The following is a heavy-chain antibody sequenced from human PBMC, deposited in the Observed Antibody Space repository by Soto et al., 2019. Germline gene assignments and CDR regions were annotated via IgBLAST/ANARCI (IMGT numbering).Heavy chain of an antibody. J-gene: IGHJ4*02. D-gene: IGHD3-22*01. CDR3: ARRILAYDSSGYHIFDY. CDR1: GYSFTTYW. V-gene: IGHV5-10-1*01. CDR2: IVPLQSYT. Sequence: PGEALKISCQASGYSFTTYWISWVRQMPGKGLGGFGRIVPLQSYTDYGPPSEGHVTMSVDRSIISAYLEWSSLKASDSAMYYCARRILAYDSSGYHIFDYWGLVTLVTVSS.